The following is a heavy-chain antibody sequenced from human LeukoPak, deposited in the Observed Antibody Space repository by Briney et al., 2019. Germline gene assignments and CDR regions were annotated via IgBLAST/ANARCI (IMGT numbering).Heavy chain of an antibody. CDR1: GGSISSYY. CDR2: IHTSGST. Sequence: SETLSLTCTVSGGSISSYYWSWIRQPAGKGLEWIWRIHTSGSTNYNPSLKSRVTMSVDTSKNQFSLKLTSVTAADTGVYYCARGRGYAFDDWGQGTMVTVSS. J-gene: IGHJ3*01. V-gene: IGHV4-4*07. D-gene: IGHD1-26*01. CDR3: ARGRGYAFDD.